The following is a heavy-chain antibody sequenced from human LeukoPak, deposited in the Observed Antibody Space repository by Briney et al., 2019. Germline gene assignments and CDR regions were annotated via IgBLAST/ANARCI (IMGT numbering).Heavy chain of an antibody. J-gene: IGHJ4*02. CDR3: AKLDDILTGYSRTLFDY. Sequence: GGSLRLSCAASGFTFSSYAMHWVRQAPGKGLEWVAVISYDGSNKYYADSVKGRFTISRDNSKNTLYLQMNSLRAEDTAVYYCAKLDDILTGYSRTLFDYWGQGTLVTVSS. D-gene: IGHD3-9*01. CDR1: GFTFSSYA. CDR2: ISYDGSNK. V-gene: IGHV3-30-3*02.